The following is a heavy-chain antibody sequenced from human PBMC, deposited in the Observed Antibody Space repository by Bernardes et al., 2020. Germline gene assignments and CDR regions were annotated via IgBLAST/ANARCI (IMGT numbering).Heavy chain of an antibody. CDR3: ARRLYYSFDY. D-gene: IGHD3-3*01. CDR2: ISIDNINT. V-gene: IGHV3-23*01. J-gene: IGHJ4*02. Sequence: GGSLRLSCAASGFTFSSYAMSWVHQAPGKGLEWVSTISIDNINTYYADSVKGRFTISRDNSKNTLYLQLNSLRAEDTAVYYCARRLYYSFDYWGQGTLVTVSS. CDR1: GFTFSSYA.